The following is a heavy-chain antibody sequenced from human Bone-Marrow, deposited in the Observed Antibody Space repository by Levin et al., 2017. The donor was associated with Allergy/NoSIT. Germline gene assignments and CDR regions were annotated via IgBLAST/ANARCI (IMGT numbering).Heavy chain of an antibody. Sequence: KPSETLSLTCTISGYSISDYYWSWLRQPPGKGLEWIGYIHYSGTATYNPSLKSQFTMSVDISRNQFSLSLTSATAADTAVYFCARTPADNLYYFDYWGQGILVTVSP. D-gene: IGHD1-1*01. V-gene: IGHV4-59*01. J-gene: IGHJ4*02. CDR3: ARTPADNLYYFDY. CDR2: IHYSGTA. CDR1: GYSISDYY.